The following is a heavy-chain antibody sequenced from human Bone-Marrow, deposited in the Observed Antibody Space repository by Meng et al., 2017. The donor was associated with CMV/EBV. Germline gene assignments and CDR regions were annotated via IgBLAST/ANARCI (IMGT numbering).Heavy chain of an antibody. D-gene: IGHD1-20*01. CDR2: ISSSSSYI. Sequence: GGSLRLSCAASGFTFSSYSMNWVRQAPGKGLEWVSSISSSSSYIYYADSVKGRFTISSDNAKNSLYLQMNSLRAEDTAVYYCARDWVTGTPRDFDYWGQGTLVTVSS. J-gene: IGHJ4*02. V-gene: IGHV3-21*01. CDR3: ARDWVTGTPRDFDY. CDR1: GFTFSSYS.